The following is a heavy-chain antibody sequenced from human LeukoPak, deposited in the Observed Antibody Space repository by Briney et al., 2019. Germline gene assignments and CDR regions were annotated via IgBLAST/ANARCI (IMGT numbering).Heavy chain of an antibody. CDR2: IIPIFGKA. J-gene: IGHJ4*02. Sequence: SAKVSCKASRGTFSSYAISWVRQAPGQGLEWMGGIIPIFGKANYAQKFQGRVTITTDESTSTAYMELSSLRSEDTAVYYCASSRDGYNYVPFDYWGQGTLVTVSS. CDR1: RGTFSSYA. D-gene: IGHD5-24*01. CDR3: ASSRDGYNYVPFDY. V-gene: IGHV1-69*05.